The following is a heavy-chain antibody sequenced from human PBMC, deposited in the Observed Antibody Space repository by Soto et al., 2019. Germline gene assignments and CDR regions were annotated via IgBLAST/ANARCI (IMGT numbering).Heavy chain of an antibody. CDR1: GLTLSSRA. J-gene: IGHJ4*02. CDR3: ASEWGGYCSGETCYTPYLDF. CDR2: ISASVSRT. D-gene: IGHD2-15*01. V-gene: IGHV3-23*01. Sequence: EVQLLESGGGLVQPGGSLRLSCVVSGLTLSSRAMSWVRQAPGKGLEWVSAISASVSRTFYADSVKGRVTISRDNSQNTLYLQRSSLRAEDTAVYYCASEWGGYCSGETCYTPYLDFWGQGTLVTVSS.